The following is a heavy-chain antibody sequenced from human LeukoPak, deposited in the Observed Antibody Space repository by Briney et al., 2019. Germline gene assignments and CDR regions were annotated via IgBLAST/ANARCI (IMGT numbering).Heavy chain of an antibody. CDR2: MYTSGSS. CDR3: AREDSSWLDY. D-gene: IGHD6-13*01. Sequence: SETLSLTCTVSGGSISSYYWDWIRQPAGKGLEWIGRMYTSGSSNYNPSLKSRVTMSVDTSKNQFSLKLRSVTAADTAVYYCAREDSSWLDYWGQGTLVTVSS. V-gene: IGHV4-4*07. J-gene: IGHJ4*02. CDR1: GGSISSYY.